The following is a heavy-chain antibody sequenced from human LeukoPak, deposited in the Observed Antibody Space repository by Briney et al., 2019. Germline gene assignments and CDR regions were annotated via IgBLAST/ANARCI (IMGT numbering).Heavy chain of an antibody. V-gene: IGHV4-59*08. CDR1: GGSISSYY. J-gene: IGHJ2*01. D-gene: IGHD3-10*01. CDR2: IYYSGST. Sequence: SETLSLTCTVSGGSISSYYWSWIRQPPGKGLEWIGYIYYSGSTNYNPSLKSRVTISVDTSKNQFSLKLSSVTAADTAVYYCARLDGDYGSGSYRDWYFDLWDRGTLVTVSS. CDR3: ARLDGDYGSGSYRDWYFDL.